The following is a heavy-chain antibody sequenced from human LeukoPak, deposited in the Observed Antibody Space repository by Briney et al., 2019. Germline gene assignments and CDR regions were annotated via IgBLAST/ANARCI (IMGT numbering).Heavy chain of an antibody. V-gene: IGHV4-59*08. CDR3: ARGRGIAGIDY. Sequence: PSETLSLTCAVYGGSFSGYYWSWIRQPPGKGLEWIGYIYYSGSTNYNPSLKSRVTISVDTSKNQFSLKLSSVTAADTAVYYCARGRGIAGIDYWGQGTLVTVSS. J-gene: IGHJ4*02. D-gene: IGHD6-13*01. CDR1: GGSFSGYY. CDR2: IYYSGST.